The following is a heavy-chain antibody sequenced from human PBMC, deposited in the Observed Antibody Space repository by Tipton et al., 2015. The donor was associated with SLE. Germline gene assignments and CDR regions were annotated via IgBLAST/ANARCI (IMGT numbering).Heavy chain of an antibody. D-gene: IGHD3-10*01. CDR3: AGYYNYMDV. Sequence: TLSLTCTVSGDSINTINYYWAWIRQPPGKGLEWIGYIYYSGSTNYNPSLRSRVTMSLDMSKNQFSLKLSSVTAADTAVYYCAGYYNYMDVWGKGTTVTVSS. V-gene: IGHV4-61*05. J-gene: IGHJ6*03. CDR2: IYYSGST. CDR1: GDSINTINYY.